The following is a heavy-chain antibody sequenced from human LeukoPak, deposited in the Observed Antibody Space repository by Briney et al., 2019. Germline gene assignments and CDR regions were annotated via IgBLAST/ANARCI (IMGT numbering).Heavy chain of an antibody. D-gene: IGHD3-22*01. CDR2: IYSGGST. J-gene: IGHJ4*02. V-gene: IGHV3-NL1*01. CDR3: ARGYFDSSGEFDY. CDR1: GFTFSSYG. Sequence: TGGSLRLSCAASGFTFSSYGMHWVRQAPGKGLEWVSIIYSGGSTYYADSVKGRFTISRDNSKNTLYLQMNSLRAEDTAVYYCARGYFDSSGEFDYWGQGTLVTVSS.